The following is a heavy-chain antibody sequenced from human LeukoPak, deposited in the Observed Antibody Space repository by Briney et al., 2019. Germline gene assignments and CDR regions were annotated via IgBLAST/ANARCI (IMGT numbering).Heavy chain of an antibody. CDR1: GVSISSGSYY. J-gene: IGHJ6*02. V-gene: IGHV4-61*02. D-gene: IGHD6-19*01. Sequence: SETLSLTCTVSGVSISSGSYYWSWIRQPAGKGLEWIGRIYTSRSTNYNPSLKSRVTISVDTSKNQFSLKLSSVTAADTAVYYCARAGIAVAGITYYYYYGMDVWGQGTTVTVSS. CDR3: ARAGIAVAGITYYYYYGMDV. CDR2: IYTSRST.